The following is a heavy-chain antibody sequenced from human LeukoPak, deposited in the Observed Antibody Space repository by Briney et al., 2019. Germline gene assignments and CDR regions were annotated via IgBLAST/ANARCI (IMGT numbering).Heavy chain of an antibody. D-gene: IGHD6-13*01. Sequence: SETLSLTCTVSGGSISGYYWSWIRQPPGKGLEWIGYIYYSGGTNYNPSLKSRVTISVDTSKNQFSLKLSSVTAADTAVYYCARGCSAGTPHNWFDPWGQGTLVTVSS. CDR1: GGSISGYY. V-gene: IGHV4-59*01. CDR3: ARGCSAGTPHNWFDP. J-gene: IGHJ5*02. CDR2: IYYSGGT.